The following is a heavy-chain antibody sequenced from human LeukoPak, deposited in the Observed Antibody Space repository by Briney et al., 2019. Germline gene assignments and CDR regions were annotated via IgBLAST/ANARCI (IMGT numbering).Heavy chain of an antibody. Sequence: SVKVSCKASGGTFSSYAISWVRQAPGQGLEWMGGIIPIFGTANYAQKLQGRVTITADKSTSTAYMELSSLRSEDTAVYYCAREGFSGSYYYYYYMDVWGKGTTVTVSS. V-gene: IGHV1-69*06. CDR2: IIPIFGTA. CDR1: GGTFSSYA. J-gene: IGHJ6*03. D-gene: IGHD1-26*01. CDR3: AREGFSGSYYYYYYMDV.